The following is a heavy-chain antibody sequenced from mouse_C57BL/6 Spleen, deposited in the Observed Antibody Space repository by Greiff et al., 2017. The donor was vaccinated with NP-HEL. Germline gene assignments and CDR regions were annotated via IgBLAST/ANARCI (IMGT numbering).Heavy chain of an antibody. CDR3: TTWYYGSSPSGFAY. Sequence: DVQLQESGAELVRPGASVKLSCTASGFNIKDDYMHWVKQRPEQGLEWIGWIDPENGDTEYASKFQGKATITADTSSNTAYLQLSSLTSEDTAVYYCTTWYYGSSPSGFAYWGQGTLVTVSA. J-gene: IGHJ3*01. CDR1: GFNIKDDY. D-gene: IGHD1-1*01. CDR2: IDPENGDT. V-gene: IGHV14-4*01.